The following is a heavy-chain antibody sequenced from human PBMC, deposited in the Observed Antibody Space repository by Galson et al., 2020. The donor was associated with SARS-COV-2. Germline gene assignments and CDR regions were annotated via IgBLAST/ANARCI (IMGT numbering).Heavy chain of an antibody. CDR3: ARSTIFGVVSKTEFDY. CDR1: GYTFTGYY. V-gene: IGHV1-2*04. CDR2: INPNSGGT. J-gene: IGHJ4*02. D-gene: IGHD3-3*01. Sequence: ASVKVSCKASGYTFTGYYMHWVRQAPGQGLEWMGWINPNSGGTNYAQKFQGWVTMTRDTSISTAYMELSRLRSDDTAVYYCARSTIFGVVSKTEFDYWGQGTLVTVSS.